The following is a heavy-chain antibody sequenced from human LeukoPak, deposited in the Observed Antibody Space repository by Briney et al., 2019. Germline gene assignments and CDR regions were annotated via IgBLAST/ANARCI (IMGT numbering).Heavy chain of an antibody. J-gene: IGHJ4*02. CDR3: ASGGSGYGGNSAGGYFDY. V-gene: IGHV4-39*07. CDR2: IYYSGST. Sequence: SETLSLTCTVSGGSISGSSYYWGWIRQPPGKGLEWIGSIYYSGSTYYNPSLKSRVTISVDTSKNQFSLKLSSVTAADTAVYYCASGGSGYGGNSAGGYFDYWGQGTLVTVSS. CDR1: GGSISGSSYY. D-gene: IGHD4-23*01.